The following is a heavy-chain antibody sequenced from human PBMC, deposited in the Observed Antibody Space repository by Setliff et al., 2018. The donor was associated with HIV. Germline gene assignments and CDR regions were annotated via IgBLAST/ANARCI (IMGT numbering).Heavy chain of an antibody. V-gene: IGHV4-59*01. J-gene: IGHJ3*02. Sequence: SSETLSLTCTVSGGSISSYYWSWIRQPPGKGLEWMGYIYHSGTSNYNPSLKSRVTISVDTSKNQFSLKLSSVTAADTAVYYCARDLVAAFDIWGQGTMVTVSS. D-gene: IGHD2-8*02. CDR2: IYHSGTS. CDR3: ARDLVAAFDI. CDR1: GGSISSYY.